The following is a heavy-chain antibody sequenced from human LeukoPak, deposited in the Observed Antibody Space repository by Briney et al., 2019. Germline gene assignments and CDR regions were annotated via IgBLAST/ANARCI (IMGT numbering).Heavy chain of an antibody. CDR1: GFTFSSYG. J-gene: IGHJ6*02. CDR2: ISSSGSSI. V-gene: IGHV3-48*04. Sequence: GGSLRLSCAASGFTFSSYGMNWVRQAPGKGLEWVSYISSSGSSIYYAYYVKGRFTISRDNAKNSLYLQMNSLRAEDTAVYYCARDPRCSSMSCYRSSFYGMDVWGQGTTVTVSS. CDR3: ARDPRCSSMSCYRSSFYGMDV. D-gene: IGHD2-2*01.